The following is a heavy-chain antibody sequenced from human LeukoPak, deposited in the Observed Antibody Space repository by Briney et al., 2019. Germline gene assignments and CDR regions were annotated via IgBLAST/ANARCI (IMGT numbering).Heavy chain of an antibody. CDR1: GFTLSSYA. CDR2: ISYDGSNK. J-gene: IGHJ4*02. CDR3: ASLRSSSWYDHFDY. D-gene: IGHD6-13*01. Sequence: GGSLRLSCAASGFTLSSYAMHWVRQAPGKGLEWVALISYDGSNKYYADPVKGRFTISRDNSKNTLYLQMNSLRAEDTAVYYCASLRSSSWYDHFDYWGQGTLVTVSS. V-gene: IGHV3-30*04.